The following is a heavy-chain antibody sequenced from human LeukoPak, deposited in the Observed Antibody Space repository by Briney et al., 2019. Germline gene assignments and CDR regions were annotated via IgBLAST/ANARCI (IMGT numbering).Heavy chain of an antibody. Sequence: ALSLTCVVSGVSNSSGDYSWSWIRQSPGKGLEWSGYINSSGNSLYNASLRSRATISLDSSKTQFSLRLSSVTAADTAVYYCAGDYGSGSYRFDYWGQGTLVSVSS. CDR1: GVSNSSGDYS. D-gene: IGHD3-10*01. V-gene: IGHV4-30-2*06. J-gene: IGHJ4*02. CDR3: AGDYGSGSYRFDY. CDR2: INSSGNS.